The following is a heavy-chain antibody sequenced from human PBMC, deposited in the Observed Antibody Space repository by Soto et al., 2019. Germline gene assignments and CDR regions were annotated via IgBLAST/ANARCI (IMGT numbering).Heavy chain of an antibody. CDR3: ARGIRVVMQPAYTSGLLIYYMDV. CDR2: INHSGST. CDR1: GGSFSGYY. J-gene: IGHJ6*03. D-gene: IGHD2-2*01. V-gene: IGHV4-34*01. Sequence: SETLSLTCAVYGGSFSGYYWNWIRQPPGKGLEWIGEINHSGSTNYNPSLKSRVTISVDTSKNQFSLNLSSVTAADTAVCYCARGIRVVMQPAYTSGLLIYYMDVWGKGTTVTVSS.